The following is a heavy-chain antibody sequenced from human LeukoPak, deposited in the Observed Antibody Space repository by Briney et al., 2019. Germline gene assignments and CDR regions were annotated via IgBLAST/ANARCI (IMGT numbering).Heavy chain of an antibody. J-gene: IGHJ4*02. CDR2: ISDSGGST. D-gene: IGHD6-13*01. CDR3: AKPGEGAAAGRPLYYFDY. V-gene: IGHV3-23*01. CDR1: GFTFSSYA. Sequence: GGSLRLSCGASGFTFSSYAMSWVRQAPGKGLEWDSSISDSGGSTYYADSVKGRFTISRDNSQNTLSLQMNSLRAEDTAVYYCAKPGEGAAAGRPLYYFDYWGQGTLVTVSS.